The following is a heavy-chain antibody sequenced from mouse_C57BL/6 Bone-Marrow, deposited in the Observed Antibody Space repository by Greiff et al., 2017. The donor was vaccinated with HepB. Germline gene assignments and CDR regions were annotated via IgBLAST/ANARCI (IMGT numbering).Heavy chain of an antibody. Sequence: VQVVESGAELARPGASVKMSCKASGYTFTSYTMHWVKQRPGQGLEWIGYINPSSGYTKYNQKFKDKATLTADKSSSTAYMQLSSLTSEDSAVYYCARGRDYERYFDVWGTGTTVTVSS. D-gene: IGHD2-4*01. CDR2: INPSSGYT. V-gene: IGHV1-4*01. CDR1: GYTFTSYT. J-gene: IGHJ1*03. CDR3: ARGRDYERYFDV.